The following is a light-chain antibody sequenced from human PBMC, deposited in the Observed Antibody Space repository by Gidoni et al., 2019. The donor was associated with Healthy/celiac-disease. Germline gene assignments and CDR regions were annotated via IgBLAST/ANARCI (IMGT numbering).Light chain of an antibody. Sequence: DIVMTQSPLSLPVTPGEPASISCRSSQSLLHSNGYNYLDWYLQKPGKSQQLLIYLGSNRASGVPDRFSGSGSGTDFTLKISRVEAEDVGVYYCMQALQTLLTFGGGTKVEIK. CDR2: LGS. CDR1: QSLLHSNGYNY. J-gene: IGKJ4*01. CDR3: MQALQTLLT. V-gene: IGKV2-28*01.